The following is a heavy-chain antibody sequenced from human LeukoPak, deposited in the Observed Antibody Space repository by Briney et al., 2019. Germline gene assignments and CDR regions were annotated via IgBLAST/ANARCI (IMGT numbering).Heavy chain of an antibody. V-gene: IGHV3-30*02. J-gene: IGHJ4*02. CDR3: ARGVGYCSSTSCYNYFDY. CDR1: GFTFSSYG. CDR2: IRYDGSNK. Sequence: GGSLRLSCAASGFTFSSYGMHWVRQAPGKGLGWVAFIRYDGSNKYYADSVKGRFTISRDNSKNTLYLQMGSLRAEDMAVYYCARGVGYCSSTSCYNYFDYWGQGTLVTVSS. D-gene: IGHD2-2*02.